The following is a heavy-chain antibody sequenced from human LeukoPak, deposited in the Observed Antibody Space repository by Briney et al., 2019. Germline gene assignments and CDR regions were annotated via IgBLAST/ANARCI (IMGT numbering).Heavy chain of an antibody. D-gene: IGHD1-20*01. Sequence: ASVKVSCKASGYTFTDYPMNWVRQAPGQGLEWMGWINTDTGNPTYAQGFTGHYVFSLDTSVSTAYLQIISLKAEDTAVYYCAGAGLTGSKVAFDVWAKGPWSPSLQ. V-gene: IGHV7-4-1*02. CDR2: INTDTGNP. CDR1: GYTFTDYP. CDR3: AGAGLTGSKVAFDV. J-gene: IGHJ3*01.